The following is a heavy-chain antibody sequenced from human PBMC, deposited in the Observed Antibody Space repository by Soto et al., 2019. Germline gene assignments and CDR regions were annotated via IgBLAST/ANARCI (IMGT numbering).Heavy chain of an antibody. CDR1: GFTFSSYA. CDR3: AKGSRVDTPWLVHAFDI. CDR2: ISGSGGST. Sequence: EVQLLESGGGLVQPGGSLRLSCAASGFTFSSYAMSWVRQAPGKGLEWVSAISGSGGSTYYADSVKGRFTISRDNSKNTLYLQMNSLRAEDTAVYYCAKGSRVDTPWLVHAFDIWGQGTMVTVSS. J-gene: IGHJ3*02. D-gene: IGHD6-19*01. V-gene: IGHV3-23*01.